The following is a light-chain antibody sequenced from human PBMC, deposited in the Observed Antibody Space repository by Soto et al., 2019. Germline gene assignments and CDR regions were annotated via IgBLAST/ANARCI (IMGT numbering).Light chain of an antibody. V-gene: IGLV2-8*01. Sequence: QSALTQPPSASGSPGQSVTISCTGTSSVVGAYNYVSWYQQHPGKAPKLMIYEVSKRPSGVPDRFSGSKSGNTASLTVSGLEADDEADYYCGSYADSNSWVFGGGTKLTVL. J-gene: IGLJ3*02. CDR3: GSYADSNSWV. CDR2: EVS. CDR1: SSVVGAYNY.